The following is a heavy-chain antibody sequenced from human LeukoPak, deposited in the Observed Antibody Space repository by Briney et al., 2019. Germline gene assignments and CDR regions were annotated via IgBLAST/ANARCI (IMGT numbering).Heavy chain of an antibody. CDR1: GGTFSSYA. CDR3: ARFKRVVVAATSYAFDI. J-gene: IGHJ3*02. CDR2: IIPIFGTA. Sequence: SVKVSCKASGGTFSSYAISWVRQAPGQGLEWMGGIIPIFGTANYAQKFQGRVTITADESTSTAYMELSSLRSEDTAVYYCARFKRVVVAATSYAFDIWGQGTMVTVSS. V-gene: IGHV1-69*01. D-gene: IGHD2-15*01.